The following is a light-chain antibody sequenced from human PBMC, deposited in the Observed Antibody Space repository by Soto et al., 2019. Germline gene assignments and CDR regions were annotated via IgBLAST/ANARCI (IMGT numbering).Light chain of an antibody. J-gene: IGKJ4*01. CDR1: QSVSNNY. Sequence: EIVLTQSPGTLSLSPGERATLSCRASQSVSNNYLAWYQQKPGQAPRLLIYGPSTRATGIPDRFSASGSGTDFTLTISRLEPEDFAVYYCQQFGSSPPVTFGGGTKVEIK. V-gene: IGKV3-20*01. CDR3: QQFGSSPPVT. CDR2: GPS.